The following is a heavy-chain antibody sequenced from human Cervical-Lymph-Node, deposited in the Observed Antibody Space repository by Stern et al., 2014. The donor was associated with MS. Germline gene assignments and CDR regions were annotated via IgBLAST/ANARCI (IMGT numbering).Heavy chain of an antibody. J-gene: IGHJ4*02. CDR1: GYTFVSYG. CDR3: ARDKMHAFDY. Sequence: QLVQSGAEVKKPGASVRVSCKPFGYTFVSYGISWVRQAPGHGLEWLGGISADSGDTHYAQKFQGRVTMTRDTSADTAYMELRSLRSDDTAVYYCARDKMHAFDYWGQGTPVTVSS. D-gene: IGHD2-8*01. V-gene: IGHV1-18*01. CDR2: ISADSGDT.